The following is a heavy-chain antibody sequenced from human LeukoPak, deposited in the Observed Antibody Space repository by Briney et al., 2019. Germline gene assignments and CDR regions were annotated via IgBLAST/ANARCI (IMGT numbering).Heavy chain of an antibody. J-gene: IGHJ6*02. V-gene: IGHV3-48*03. CDR1: EFIFSSYE. CDR3: ARPRSGLYGMDV. CDR2: ISGSGNII. Sequence: QPGGSLRLSCIASEFIFSSYEMNWVRQAPGKGLEWVSYISGSGNIIYYADSVKGRFTISRDNAKNSLYLQMNSLRVEDTAVYYCARPRSGLYGMDVWGQGTTVTVSS. D-gene: IGHD3-10*01.